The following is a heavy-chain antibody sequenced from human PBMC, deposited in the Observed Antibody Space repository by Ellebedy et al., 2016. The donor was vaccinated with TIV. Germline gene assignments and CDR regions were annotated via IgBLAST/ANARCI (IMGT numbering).Heavy chain of an antibody. CDR1: GFTFSSYW. J-gene: IGHJ5*02. CDR3: GPVGEPRGSDP. CDR2: INPDGSVT. V-gene: IGHV3-74*01. D-gene: IGHD3-16*01. Sequence: GESLKISCSASGFTFSSYWVHWVRQAPGKGPVWVSRINPDGSVTHYADSVKGRITTSRDNAKNKVYLQMNSLRAEDTAVYYCGPVGEPRGSDPWGQGTLVTVSS.